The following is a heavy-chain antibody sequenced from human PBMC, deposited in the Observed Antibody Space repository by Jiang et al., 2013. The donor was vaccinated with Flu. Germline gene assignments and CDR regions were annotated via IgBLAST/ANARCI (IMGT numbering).Heavy chain of an antibody. CDR2: ISSSSSYI. CDR1: GFTFSSYS. D-gene: IGHD6-13*01. J-gene: IGHJ4*02. Sequence: VQLVESGGGLVKPGGSLRLSCAASGFTFSSYSMNWVRQAPGRGLEWVSSISSSSSYIYYADSVKGRFTISRDNAKNSLYLQMNSLRAEDTAVYYCARALSKSWSDYWAREPWSPSPQ. V-gene: IGHV3-21*01. CDR3: ARALSKSWSDY.